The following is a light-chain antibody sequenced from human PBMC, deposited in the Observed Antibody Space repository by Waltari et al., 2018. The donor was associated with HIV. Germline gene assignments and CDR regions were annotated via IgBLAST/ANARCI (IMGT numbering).Light chain of an antibody. Sequence: QPVLTQPPSASASLGASVTLTCTLSSGSSNYKVDWYQQRPGKGPRFAMRVGTGGIVGSKGDGIPDRFSVLGAGLNRYLTIKNSQEEDESDYHCGADHGSGSNFVWVFGGGTKLTVL. CDR2: VGTGGIVG. CDR1: SGSSNYK. CDR3: GADHGSGSNFVWV. V-gene: IGLV9-49*01. J-gene: IGLJ3*02.